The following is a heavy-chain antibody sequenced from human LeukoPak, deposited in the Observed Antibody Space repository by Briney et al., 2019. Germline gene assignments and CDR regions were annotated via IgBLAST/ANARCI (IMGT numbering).Heavy chain of an antibody. V-gene: IGHV3-66*01. D-gene: IGHD2-21*02. CDR3: AREVTPYS. CDR1: GFTFSSYE. Sequence: PGGSLRLSCAASGFTFSSYEMNWVREAPGKGLEWVSFIYSGGNTHYSDSVKGRFTISSDNSKNTLYLQMNSLRAEDTAVYYCAREVTPYSWGQGTLVTVSS. CDR2: IYSGGNT. J-gene: IGHJ4*02.